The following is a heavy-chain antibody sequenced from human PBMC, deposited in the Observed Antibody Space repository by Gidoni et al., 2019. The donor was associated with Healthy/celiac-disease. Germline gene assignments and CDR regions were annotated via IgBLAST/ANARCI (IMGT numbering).Heavy chain of an antibody. J-gene: IGHJ4*02. V-gene: IGHV3-74*01. CDR3: ARVHGYSGYDPPDY. D-gene: IGHD5-12*01. Sequence: EVQLVASGGGLVQPGRSLRLSCAASGFTFSSYWMHWVRQAPGKGLVWFSRINSDVSSTSYADSVKGRFTISRDNANNTLYLQMTSLRAEDTAVYYCARVHGYSGYDPPDYWGQGTLVTVSS. CDR2: INSDVSST. CDR1: GFTFSSYW.